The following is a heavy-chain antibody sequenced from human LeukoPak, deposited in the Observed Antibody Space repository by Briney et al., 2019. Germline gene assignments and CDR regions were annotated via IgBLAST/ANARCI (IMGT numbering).Heavy chain of an antibody. Sequence: GAPVKVSCKASGYTFTSYAISWVRQAPGQGLEWMGWISAYNGNTNYAQKLQGRVTMTTDPSTSTAYMELRSLRSDDTAVYYFARDLPISVATISFNYYYYGMDVWGQGTTVTVSS. J-gene: IGHJ6*02. V-gene: IGHV1-18*01. D-gene: IGHD5-12*01. CDR1: GYTFTSYA. CDR2: ISAYNGNT. CDR3: ARDLPISVATISFNYYYYGMDV.